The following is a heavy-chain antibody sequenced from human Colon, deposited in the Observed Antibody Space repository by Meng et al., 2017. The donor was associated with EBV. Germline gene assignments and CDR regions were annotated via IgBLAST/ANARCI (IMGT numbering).Heavy chain of an antibody. CDR3: ARDPGISVVIAFDF. V-gene: IGHV6-1*02. CDR2: TYFRSKWYN. Sequence: QGQPPQSRPGLSTPSQTLSLTWAISGDSGSSNSSAWNWIRQSPTICLEWLRSTYFRSKWYNDYAVSVTGRITINPDTSKNQFSLHLNSMTPDDTAVYYCARDPGISVVIAFDFWGQGTLVTVSS. CDR1: GDSGSSNSSA. D-gene: IGHD3-22*01. J-gene: IGHJ4*02.